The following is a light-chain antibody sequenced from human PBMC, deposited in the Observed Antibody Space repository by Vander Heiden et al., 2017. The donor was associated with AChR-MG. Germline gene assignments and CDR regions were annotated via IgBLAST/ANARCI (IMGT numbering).Light chain of an antibody. CDR3: QVWDISSDNVI. CDR1: NIETKN. V-gene: IGLV3-21*02. J-gene: IGLJ2*01. CDR2: DDN. Sequence: SYVLTQPPSVSVAPGQTATITCGGNNIETKNVHWYQQKPGQAPVLVVYDDNDRPSGIPERFSGSNSGNTATLTISRVEAGDEADYYCQVWDISSDNVIFGGGTKVTVL.